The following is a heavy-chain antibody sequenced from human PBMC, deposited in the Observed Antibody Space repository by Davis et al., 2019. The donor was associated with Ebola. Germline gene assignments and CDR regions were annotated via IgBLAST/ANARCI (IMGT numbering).Heavy chain of an antibody. CDR3: ARGRYCSGGSCYSALYYYDYGMDV. CDR2: IYYSGTT. J-gene: IGHJ6*04. D-gene: IGHD2-15*01. V-gene: IGHV4-30-4*07. CDR1: GGSISSGGYS. Sequence: SETLSLTCPVSGGSISSGGYSWSWIRQPPGKGLEWIGYIYYSGTTYYNPSLQSRVTVSVDTPKNQFSLKLSSVTAADTAVYHCARGRYCSGGSCYSALYYYDYGMDVWGKGTTVTVSS.